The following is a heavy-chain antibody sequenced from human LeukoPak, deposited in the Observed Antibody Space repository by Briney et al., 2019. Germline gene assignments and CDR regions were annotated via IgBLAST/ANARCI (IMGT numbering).Heavy chain of an antibody. D-gene: IGHD2-21*02. CDR2: IYYSGST. V-gene: IGHV4-31*03. J-gene: IGHJ3*02. CDR1: GGSVSSGGYY. Sequence: SETLSLTCTVSGGSVSSGGYYWSWIRQHPGKGLEWIGYIYYSGSTYYNPSLKSRVTISVDTSKNQFSLKLSSVTAADTAVYYCARGKVTARGHDAFDIWGQGTMVTVSS. CDR3: ARGKVTARGHDAFDI.